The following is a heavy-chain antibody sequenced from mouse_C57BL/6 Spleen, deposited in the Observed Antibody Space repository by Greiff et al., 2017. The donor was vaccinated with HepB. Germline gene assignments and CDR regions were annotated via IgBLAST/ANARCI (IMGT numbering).Heavy chain of an antibody. Sequence: EVKLMESGGGLVKPGGSLKLSCAASGFTFSDYGMHWVRQAPEKGLEWVAYISSGSSTIYYADTVKGRFTISRDNAKNTLFLQMTSLRSEDTAMYYCARSSTVVAHWYFDVWGTGTTVTVSS. CDR1: GFTFSDYG. J-gene: IGHJ1*03. V-gene: IGHV5-17*01. CDR2: ISSGSSTI. D-gene: IGHD1-1*01. CDR3: ARSSTVVAHWYFDV.